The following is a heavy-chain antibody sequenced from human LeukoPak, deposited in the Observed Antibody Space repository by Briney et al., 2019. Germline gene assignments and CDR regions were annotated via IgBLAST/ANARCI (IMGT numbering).Heavy chain of an antibody. J-gene: IGHJ4*02. V-gene: IGHV4-59*01. Sequence: GTLSLTCTVSGGSISNYYWSWIRQPPVKVLECIGYIDYIGSTTYNPSRKSRVTISIDTSKDQFSLRLSSVTAADTAVYYCARGRGDSKGTSFHYWGQGTLVTVSA. CDR1: GGSISNYY. D-gene: IGHD3-22*01. CDR2: IDYIGST. CDR3: ARGRGDSKGTSFHY.